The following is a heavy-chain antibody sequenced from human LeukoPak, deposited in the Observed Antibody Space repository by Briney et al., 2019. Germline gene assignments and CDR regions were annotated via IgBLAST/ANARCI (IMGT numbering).Heavy chain of an antibody. Sequence: GASVKVSCKASGHTFTSEDINWVRQAPGQGLEWMGWMKPDSGDTGYAQMFQGRVSMTTNTSIGTVYMELSSLTSEDTAVYYCAGGLGLDGPFEYWGQGTLVTVSS. V-gene: IGHV1-8*01. CDR2: MKPDSGDT. J-gene: IGHJ4*02. D-gene: IGHD3/OR15-3a*01. CDR3: AGGLGLDGPFEY. CDR1: GHTFTSED.